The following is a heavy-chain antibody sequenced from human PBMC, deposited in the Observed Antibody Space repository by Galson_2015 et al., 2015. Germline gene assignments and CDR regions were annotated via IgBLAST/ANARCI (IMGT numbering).Heavy chain of an antibody. V-gene: IGHV2-5*02. CDR1: GFSLRAGGVG. CDR3: VRSPGSRGIYSYGEPLAS. CDR2: IYWDDSK. D-gene: IGHD1-26*01. Sequence: PALVKPTQPLTLPCTFSGFSLRAGGVGVGWIRQPPEKALEWLALIYWDDSKRYSPSLKSRLTISKYTSKNQGVLTVTKMDPVDTATYYCVRSPGSRGIYSYGEPLASGAQG. J-gene: IGHJ4*02.